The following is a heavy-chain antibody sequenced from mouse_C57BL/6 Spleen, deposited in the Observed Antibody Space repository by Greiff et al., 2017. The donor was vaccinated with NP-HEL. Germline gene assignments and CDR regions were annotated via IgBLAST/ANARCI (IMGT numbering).Heavy chain of an antibody. D-gene: IGHD2-1*01. V-gene: IGHV1-82*01. CDR1: GYAFSSSW. CDR3: ARRDYVNYLFDY. CDR2: IYPGDGDT. Sequence: QVQLQQSGPELVKPGASVKISCKASGYAFSSSWMNWVKQRPGKGLEWIGRIYPGDGDTNYNGKFKGKATLTADKSSSTAYMQLSSLTSEDSAVYFGARRDYVNYLFDYWGQGTTLTVSS. J-gene: IGHJ2*01.